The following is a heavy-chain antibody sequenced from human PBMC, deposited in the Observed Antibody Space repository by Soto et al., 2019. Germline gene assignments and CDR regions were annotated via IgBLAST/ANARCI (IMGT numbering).Heavy chain of an antibody. CDR1: GGSISSSNW. J-gene: IGHJ4*02. CDR2: IYHSGST. V-gene: IGHV4-4*02. CDR3: ARVNYCSGGSCHFDY. Sequence: QVQLQESGPGLVKPSGTLSLTCAVSGGSISSSNWWSWVRQPPGKGLEWIGGIYHSGSTNYNPSLQRRVTLSVDKSKNQFSLKLSSVTAADTAVYYCARVNYCSGGSCHFDYWGQGTLVTVSS. D-gene: IGHD2-15*01.